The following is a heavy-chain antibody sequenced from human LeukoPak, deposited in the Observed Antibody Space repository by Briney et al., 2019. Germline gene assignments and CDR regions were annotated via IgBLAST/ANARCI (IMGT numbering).Heavy chain of an antibody. D-gene: IGHD3-22*01. Sequence: GASVKVSCKASGYTFTDYTMHWLRQAPGQRLDWMGWINGGSGNTKYSPEFQGRVTITRDTSASTAYMELSSLRSEDTAVYYCARDQGVTMIRYYFDYWGQGTLVTVSS. J-gene: IGHJ4*02. CDR2: INGGSGNT. V-gene: IGHV1-3*01. CDR3: ARDQGVTMIRYYFDY. CDR1: GYTFTDYT.